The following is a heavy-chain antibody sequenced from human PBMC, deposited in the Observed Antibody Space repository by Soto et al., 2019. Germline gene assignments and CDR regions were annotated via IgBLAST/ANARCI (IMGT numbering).Heavy chain of an antibody. CDR2: ITGNSARI. J-gene: IGHJ3*01. Sequence: GGSLRLSCAASDSTIRRYAMSWVRQAPGKGLEWVSGITGNSARIYYTDSVKGRFSISRDNSKNTLYLQMDTLRAEDTAVYYCAKNGDFDYDAFDVWGQGTVVTVSS. V-gene: IGHV3-23*01. CDR1: DSTIRRYA. CDR3: AKNGDFDYDAFDV. D-gene: IGHD3-16*01.